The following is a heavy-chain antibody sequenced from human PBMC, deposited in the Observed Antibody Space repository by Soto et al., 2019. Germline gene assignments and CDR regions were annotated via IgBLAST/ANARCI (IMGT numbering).Heavy chain of an antibody. V-gene: IGHV3-48*02. D-gene: IGHD1-20*01. J-gene: IGHJ4*02. CDR1: GFTIGSFG. Sequence: EVQLVESGGDLVQPGGSLRLSCAASGFTIGSFGMNWVRQAPGRGLEWVSYISSSGSTIYYADSVRGRFTISRDNARNSLFLQMHSLRDEDTAVYYCAIDRPYNQRVPGFDYWGQGTLVTVSS. CDR3: AIDRPYNQRVPGFDY. CDR2: ISSSGSTI.